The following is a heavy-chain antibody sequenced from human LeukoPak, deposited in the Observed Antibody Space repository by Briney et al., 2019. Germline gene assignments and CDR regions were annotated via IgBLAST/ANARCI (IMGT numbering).Heavy chain of an antibody. Sequence: GGSLRLSCAASGFTFSSYTMSWVREAPGKGLEWVSSISSSINYIYHADSAKGRFTISRDDAQNSVYLQMNSLKDEDTAVYYCARSRTSSPYDKNLNFWGQGTLVIVSS. V-gene: IGHV3-21*01. CDR2: ISSSINYI. J-gene: IGHJ4*02. D-gene: IGHD1-14*01. CDR3: ARSRTSSPYDKNLNF. CDR1: GFTFSSYT.